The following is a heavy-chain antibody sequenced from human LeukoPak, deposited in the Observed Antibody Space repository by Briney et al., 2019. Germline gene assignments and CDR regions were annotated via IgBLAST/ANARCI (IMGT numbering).Heavy chain of an antibody. CDR3: ARAILWFGELRPYYYYYGMDV. CDR2: IYYSGST. D-gene: IGHD3-10*01. Sequence: KASETLSLTCTVSGGSVSSYYWSWIRQPPGKGLEWIGYIYYSGSTNYNPSLKSRVTISVDTSKNQFSLKLSSVTAADTAVYYCARAILWFGELRPYYYYYGMDVWGQGTTVTVSS. CDR1: GGSVSSYY. J-gene: IGHJ6*02. V-gene: IGHV4-59*02.